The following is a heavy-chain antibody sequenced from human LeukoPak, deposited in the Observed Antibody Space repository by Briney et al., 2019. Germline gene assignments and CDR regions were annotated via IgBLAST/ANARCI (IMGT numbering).Heavy chain of an antibody. V-gene: IGHV1-46*01. Sequence: GASVKVSCKASGYTFTSYYMHWVRQAPGQGLEWMGIINPSGGSTSYAQKFQGRVTMTRDMTTSTVHMELSSLRSEDTAVYYCARGYGDYENWFDPWGQGTLVTVSS. CDR1: GYTFTSYY. J-gene: IGHJ5*02. D-gene: IGHD4-17*01. CDR3: ARGYGDYENWFDP. CDR2: INPSGGST.